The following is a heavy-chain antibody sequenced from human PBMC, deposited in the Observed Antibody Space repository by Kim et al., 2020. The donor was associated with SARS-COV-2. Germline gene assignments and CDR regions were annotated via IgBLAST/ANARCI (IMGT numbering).Heavy chain of an antibody. CDR3: ARLGPVTANYYYGMDV. J-gene: IGHJ6*02. CDR2: IYTGATT. CDR1: GFFVSNTY. V-gene: IGHV3-53*01. Sequence: GGSLRLSCAASGFFVSNTYLSWVRQAPGKGLEWVSVIYTGATTYYADSVRGRFTIARDNSRNTVYLQMNSRRAEDTAVYYCARLGPVTANYYYGMDVWGQGTPVTVSS. D-gene: IGHD2-21*02.